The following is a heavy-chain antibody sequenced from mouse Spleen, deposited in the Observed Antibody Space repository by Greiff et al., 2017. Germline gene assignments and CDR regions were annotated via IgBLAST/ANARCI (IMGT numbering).Heavy chain of an antibody. CDR2: INPDSSTI. J-gene: IGHJ3*01. D-gene: IGHD4-1*01. V-gene: IGHV4-1*01. CDR1: GVDFSRYW. Sequence: AGGGVDFSRYWMSWVRRAPGKGLEWIGEINPDSSTINYAPSLKDKFIISRDNAKNTLYLQMSKVRSEDTALYYCARQGLGAWFAYWGQGTLVTVSA. CDR3: ARQGLGAWFAY.